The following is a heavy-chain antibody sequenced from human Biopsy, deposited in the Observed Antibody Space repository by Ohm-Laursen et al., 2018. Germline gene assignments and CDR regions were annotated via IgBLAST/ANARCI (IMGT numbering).Heavy chain of an antibody. Sequence: SVKVSCKASGFLFINYGINWVRQAPGQGLEWLGWISPYSGDTESAQNLQGRLTMTTDTSTSTGYMELSSLTSDDTAVYYCARGEVTFGELIVSLDSWGQGTLVTVSS. CDR2: ISPYSGDT. CDR1: GFLFINYG. J-gene: IGHJ4*02. V-gene: IGHV1-18*01. D-gene: IGHD3-16*02. CDR3: ARGEVTFGELIVSLDS.